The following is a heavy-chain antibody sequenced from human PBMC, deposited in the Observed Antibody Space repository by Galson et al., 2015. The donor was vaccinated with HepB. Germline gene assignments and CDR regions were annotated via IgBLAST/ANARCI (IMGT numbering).Heavy chain of an antibody. V-gene: IGHV3-33*01. CDR3: ARDARPTRDGDSDWYFDL. J-gene: IGHJ2*01. D-gene: IGHD7-27*01. CDR2: IWYDGSNK. CDR1: GFTFSSYG. Sequence: SLRLSCAASGFTFSSYGMHWVRQAPGKGLEWVAVIWYDGSNKYYADSVKGRFTISRDNSKNTLYLQMNSLRAEDTAVYYCARDARPTRDGDSDWYFDLWGRGTLVTVSS.